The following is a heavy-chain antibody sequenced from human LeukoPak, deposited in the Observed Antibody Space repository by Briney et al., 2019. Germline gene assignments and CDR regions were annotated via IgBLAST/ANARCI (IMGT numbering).Heavy chain of an antibody. CDR3: ARVSGRAIAAAGTIDY. D-gene: IGHD6-13*01. Sequence: EASVKVSCKASRNIFTGYFIHWVRQAPGQGLEWMGWINPKNGGTNPAEKFQGRVTMTTDTSTSTAYMELRSLRSDDTAVYYCARVSGRAIAAAGTIDYWGQGTLVTVSS. J-gene: IGHJ4*02. CDR1: RNIFTGYF. CDR2: INPKNGGT. V-gene: IGHV1-2*02.